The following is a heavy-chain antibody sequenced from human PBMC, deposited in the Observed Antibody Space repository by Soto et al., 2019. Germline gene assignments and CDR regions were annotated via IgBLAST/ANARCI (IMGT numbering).Heavy chain of an antibody. D-gene: IGHD4-4*01. V-gene: IGHV3-9*01. J-gene: IGHJ6*02. CDR2: ISWNSGSI. Sequence: PGGSLRLSCAASGFTFGDYAMHWVRQAPGKGLEWVSGISWNSGSIGYADSVKGRFTISRDNAKNSLYLQMNSLRAEDTALYYCANLYSNYGGYYYYGMDVWGQGTTVTVSS. CDR1: GFTFGDYA. CDR3: ANLYSNYGGYYYYGMDV.